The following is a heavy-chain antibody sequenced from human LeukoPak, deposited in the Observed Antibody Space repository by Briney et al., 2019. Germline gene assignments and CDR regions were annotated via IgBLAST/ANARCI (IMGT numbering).Heavy chain of an antibody. CDR2: IRYDGSNK. V-gene: IGHV3-30*02. D-gene: IGHD6-13*01. CDR3: AREAAGTAYFDY. CDR1: GFTFSSYG. Sequence: GGSLRLSCAASGFTFSSYGMHWVRQAPGKGLEWVAFIRYDGSNKYYADSVKGRFTISRDNSKNSLYLQMNSLRAEDTAVYYCAREAAGTAYFDYWGQGTLVTVSS. J-gene: IGHJ4*02.